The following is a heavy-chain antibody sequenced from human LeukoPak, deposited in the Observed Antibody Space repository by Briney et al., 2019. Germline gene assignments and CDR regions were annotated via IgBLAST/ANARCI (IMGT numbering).Heavy chain of an antibody. CDR3: AKVPLPAAIRGYFDY. Sequence: GRSLRLSCAASGFTFSSYGMHWVRQAPGKGLEWVAVISYDGSNKYYADSVKGRFTISRDNSKNTLYLQMNSLRAGDTAVYYCAKVPLPAAIRGYFDYWGQGTLVTVSS. J-gene: IGHJ4*02. V-gene: IGHV3-30*18. CDR2: ISYDGSNK. CDR1: GFTFSSYG. D-gene: IGHD2-2*01.